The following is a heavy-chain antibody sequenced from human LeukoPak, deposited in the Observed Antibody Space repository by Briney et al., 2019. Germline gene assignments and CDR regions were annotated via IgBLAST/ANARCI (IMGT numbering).Heavy chain of an antibody. J-gene: IGHJ6*03. CDR1: GFTFRSYA. CDR2: ISGSGGST. V-gene: IGHV3-23*01. CDR3: AKDGVSSLYYYYYYYMDV. D-gene: IGHD6-13*01. Sequence: GGSLRLSCAASGFTFRSYAMSWVRRAPGKGLEWVSAISGSGGSTYYADSVKGRFTISRDNSKNTLYLQMNSLRAEDTAVYYCAKDGVSSLYYYYYYYMDVWGKGTTVTISS.